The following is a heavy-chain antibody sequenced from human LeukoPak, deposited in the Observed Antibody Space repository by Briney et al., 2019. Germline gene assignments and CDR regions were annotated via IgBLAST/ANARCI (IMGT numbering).Heavy chain of an antibody. D-gene: IGHD2-15*01. J-gene: IGHJ4*02. Sequence: SVKVSCKASGGTFSSYAMSWVRQAPGQGLEWMGRIIPILGIANYAQKFQGRVTITADKSTSTAYMELSSLRSEDTAVYYCARATCSGGSCYFFDYWGQGTLVTVSS. CDR3: ARATCSGGSCYFFDY. CDR1: GGTFSSYA. V-gene: IGHV1-69*04. CDR2: IIPILGIA.